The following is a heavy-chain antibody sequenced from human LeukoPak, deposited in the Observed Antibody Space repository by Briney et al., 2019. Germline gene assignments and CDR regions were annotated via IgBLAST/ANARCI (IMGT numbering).Heavy chain of an antibody. CDR1: GYTFTGYY. Sequence: ASVKVSCKASGYTFTGYYMHWVRQAPGQGLEWMGWINPNSGGTNYAQKFQGRVTMTRDTSISTAYMELSRLRSDDTAVYYCARAGVVVAAVYYYYGMDVWGQGTTVTVSS. D-gene: IGHD2-15*01. J-gene: IGHJ6*02. V-gene: IGHV1-2*02. CDR3: ARAGVVVAAVYYYYGMDV. CDR2: INPNSGGT.